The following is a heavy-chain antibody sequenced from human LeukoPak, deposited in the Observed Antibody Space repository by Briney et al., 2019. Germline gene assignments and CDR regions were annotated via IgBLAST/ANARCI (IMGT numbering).Heavy chain of an antibody. CDR2: INHSGST. CDR3: ARRSGWSHPFDY. Sequence: SETLSLTCTVSGGSISSYYWSWIRQPPGKGLEWIGEINHSGSTNYNPSLKSRVTISVDTSKNQFSLKLSSVTAADTAVYYCARRSGWSHPFDYWGQGTLVTVSS. CDR1: GGSISSYY. D-gene: IGHD6-19*01. J-gene: IGHJ4*02. V-gene: IGHV4-34*01.